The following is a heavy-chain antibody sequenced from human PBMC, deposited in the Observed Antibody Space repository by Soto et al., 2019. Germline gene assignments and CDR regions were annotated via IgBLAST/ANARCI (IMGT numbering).Heavy chain of an antibody. CDR2: ISGSGGST. CDR1: GFTFSSYA. D-gene: IGHD3-22*01. Sequence: GGSLRLSCAASGFTFSSYAMRWVRQAPGKGLEWVSAISGSGGSTYYADSVKGRFTISRDNSKNTLYLQMNSLRAEDTAVYYCARDLYDSSGYYPGYFDYWGQGTLVTVSS. J-gene: IGHJ4*02. V-gene: IGHV3-23*01. CDR3: ARDLYDSSGYYPGYFDY.